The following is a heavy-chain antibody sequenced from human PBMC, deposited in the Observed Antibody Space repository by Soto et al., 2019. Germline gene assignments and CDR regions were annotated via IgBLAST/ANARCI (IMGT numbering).Heavy chain of an antibody. D-gene: IGHD3-9*01. CDR1: GFTFSSYG. CDR2: IWYDGSNK. J-gene: IGHJ6*03. CDR3: ARNLRYPADYYYYYYMDV. Sequence: GGSLRLSCAASGFTFSSYGMHWVRQAPGKGLEWVAVIWYDGSNKYYADSVKGRFTISRDNSKNTLYLQMNSLRAEDTAVYYCARNLRYPADYYYYYYMDVWGKGTTVTVSS. V-gene: IGHV3-33*01.